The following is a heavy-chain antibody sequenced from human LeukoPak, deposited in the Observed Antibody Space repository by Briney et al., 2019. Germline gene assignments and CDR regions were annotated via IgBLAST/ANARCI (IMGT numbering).Heavy chain of an antibody. CDR2: INHSGST. CDR1: GGSFSGYY. J-gene: IGHJ6*02. V-gene: IGHV4-34*01. CDR3: ARDRRHPYYYNGMDA. Sequence: SETLSLTCAVYGGSFSGYYWSWIRQPPGKGLEWIGEINHSGSTNYNPSLKSRVTISVDTSKNQFSLKLSSVTAADTAVYYCARDRRHPYYYNGMDAWGQGTTVTVSS.